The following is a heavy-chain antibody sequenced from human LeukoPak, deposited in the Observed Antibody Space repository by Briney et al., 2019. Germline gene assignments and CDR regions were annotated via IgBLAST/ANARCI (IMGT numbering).Heavy chain of an antibody. CDR1: GGSISSHY. CDR2: IYYSGST. CDR3: ARVQYYDFWSGYYTGGNWFDP. J-gene: IGHJ5*02. D-gene: IGHD3-3*01. Sequence: PEALSLTCTVSGGSISSHYWSWIRQPPGKGLEWIGYIYYSGSTNYNPSLKSRVTISVDTSKNQFSLKLSSVTAADTAVYYCARVQYYDFWSGYYTGGNWFDPWGQGTLVTVSS. V-gene: IGHV4-59*11.